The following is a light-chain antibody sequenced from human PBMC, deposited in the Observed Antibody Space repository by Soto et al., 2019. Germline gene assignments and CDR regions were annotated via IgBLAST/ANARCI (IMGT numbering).Light chain of an antibody. J-gene: IGKJ1*01. CDR2: GAS. V-gene: IGKV3-20*01. CDR1: QSVMSKF. Sequence: EIVLTQSPGTLSLSPGERAILSCRASQSVMSKFFAWYQQKPGQAPRLLIYGASIRATGIPDRFSGSGSGTDFTLTISRLEPEDFAVYYCHQYDSSRTFGQGTKVE. CDR3: HQYDSSRT.